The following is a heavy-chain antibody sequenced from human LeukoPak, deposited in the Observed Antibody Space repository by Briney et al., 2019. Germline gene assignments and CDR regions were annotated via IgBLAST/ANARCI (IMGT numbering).Heavy chain of an antibody. J-gene: IGHJ3*02. D-gene: IGHD1-26*01. CDR2: NNHSGGT. CDR1: GGSFSGYY. V-gene: IGHV4-34*01. CDR3: ARGPLGAYGTCYAFDI. Sequence: SETLSLTCAVYGGSFSGYYWSWIRQPPGKGLEWIGENNHSGGTNYNPSLKSRVTISVDTSKNQFSLKLSSVTAADTAVYYCARGPLGAYGTCYAFDIWGQGTMVTVSS.